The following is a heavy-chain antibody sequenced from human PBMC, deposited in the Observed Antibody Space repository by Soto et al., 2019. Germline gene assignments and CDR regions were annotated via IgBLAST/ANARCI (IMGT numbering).Heavy chain of an antibody. CDR3: ARDKITGLFDY. CDR1: GGSFSGYY. Sequence: QVQLQQWGAGLLKPSETLSLTCDVYGGSFSGYYWTWIRQPPGTGLEWIGEINHSGSTNYNPSLTXXATTSVDTAQNQFTPQRTSVTAADTAVYYCARDKITGLFDYWGQGTLVTVSS. D-gene: IGHD2-8*02. CDR2: INHSGST. J-gene: IGHJ4*02. V-gene: IGHV4-34*01.